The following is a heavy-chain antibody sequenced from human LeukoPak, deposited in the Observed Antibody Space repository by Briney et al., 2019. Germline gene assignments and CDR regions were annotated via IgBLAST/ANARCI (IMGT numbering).Heavy chain of an antibody. Sequence: TLSLTCAVSGGSISSSVNSWSWIRQPPGKGLQWAGYIYSSGFTYYNPSLKSRVTISVDTSKNQFSLKLSSVTAADTAMYYCAGERTTITLYYYMDVWGKGTTVTISS. J-gene: IGHJ6*03. CDR1: GGSISSSVNS. CDR2: IYSSGFT. D-gene: IGHD3-16*01. CDR3: AGERTTITLYYYMDV. V-gene: IGHV4-30-4*07.